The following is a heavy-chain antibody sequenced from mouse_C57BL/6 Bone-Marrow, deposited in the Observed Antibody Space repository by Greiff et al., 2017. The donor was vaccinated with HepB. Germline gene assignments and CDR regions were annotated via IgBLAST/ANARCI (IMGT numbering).Heavy chain of an antibody. J-gene: IGHJ2*01. CDR1: GYTFTSYW. CDR2: INPSNGGT. Sequence: VQLQQPGTELVKPGASVKLSCKASGYTFTSYWMHWVKQRPGQGLEWIGNINPSNGGTNYNEKFKSKATLTVDKSSSTAYMQLSSLTSEDSAVYYCVRGGTVVADYFDYWGQGTTLTVSS. CDR3: VRGGTVVADYFDY. V-gene: IGHV1-53*01. D-gene: IGHD1-1*01.